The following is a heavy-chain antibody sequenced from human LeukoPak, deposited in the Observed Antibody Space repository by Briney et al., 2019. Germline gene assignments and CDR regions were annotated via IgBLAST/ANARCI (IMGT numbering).Heavy chain of an antibody. Sequence: PGGSLRLSCADSQFTFNSYSMNWVRQAPGKGLEWVSSISSSSTYIYYADSVKGRFTISRDNTKKSLFLQMSSLRAEDTAVYYCARVEGHCSGGSCYNYYFDLWGRGTLVTVSS. D-gene: IGHD2-15*01. V-gene: IGHV3-21*01. CDR2: ISSSSTYI. CDR3: ARVEGHCSGGSCYNYYFDL. CDR1: QFTFNSYS. J-gene: IGHJ2*01.